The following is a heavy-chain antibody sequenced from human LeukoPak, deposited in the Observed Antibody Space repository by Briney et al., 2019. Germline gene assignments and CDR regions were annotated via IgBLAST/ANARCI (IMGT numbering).Heavy chain of an antibody. D-gene: IGHD5-18*01. V-gene: IGHV3-33*06. CDR2: IWYDGSNK. Sequence: PGGSLRLSCAASGFTFSSYSMNWVRQAPGKGLEWVAVIWYDGSNKYYADSVKGRFTISRDNSKNTLYLQMNSLRAEDTAVYYCAKDSLHGYSYGYLDYWGQGTLVTVSS. CDR3: AKDSLHGYSYGYLDY. CDR1: GFTFSSYS. J-gene: IGHJ4*02.